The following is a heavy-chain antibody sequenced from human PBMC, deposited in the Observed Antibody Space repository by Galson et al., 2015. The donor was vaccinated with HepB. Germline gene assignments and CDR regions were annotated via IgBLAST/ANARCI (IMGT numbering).Heavy chain of an antibody. J-gene: IGHJ4*02. V-gene: IGHV3-23*01. CDR2: LTGSSDIT. Sequence: SLRLSCAASGFTFSRNAMSWVRQAPGKGLEWVSSLTGSSDITNIADSAEGRFRIPRDNSKNTLILQMNSLRVEETDFYYCARTTWRDKNWPIFDSGGQGTLVTVSS. D-gene: IGHD1-1*01. CDR3: ARTTWRDKNWPIFDS. CDR1: GFTFSRNA.